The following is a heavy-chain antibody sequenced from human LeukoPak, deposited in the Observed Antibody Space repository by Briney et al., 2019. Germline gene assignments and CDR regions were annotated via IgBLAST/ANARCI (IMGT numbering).Heavy chain of an antibody. CDR1: GFTFSSYG. V-gene: IGHV3-30*03. CDR3: ARGEDSSSWYLCDD. CDR2: ISYDGSNK. Sequence: PGRSLRLSCAASGFTFSSYGMHWVRQAPGKGLEWVAVISYDGSNKYYADSVKGRFTISRDNAKNSLYLQMNSLRAEDTAVYYCARGEDSSSWYLCDDWGQGTLVTVSS. J-gene: IGHJ4*02. D-gene: IGHD6-13*01.